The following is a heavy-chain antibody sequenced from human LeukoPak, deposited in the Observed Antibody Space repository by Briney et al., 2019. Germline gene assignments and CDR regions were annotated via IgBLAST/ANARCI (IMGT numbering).Heavy chain of an antibody. Sequence: PGGSLRLSCAASGFTFRSYATTWVRQAPGKGLEWVSSLSGRGGSIYYADSVKGRFTISRDNSKNTLYLQMNSLRAEDTAVYYCAKDMAEVPGPSDYWGQGTLVTVSS. J-gene: IGHJ4*02. V-gene: IGHV3-23*01. CDR2: LSGRGGSI. D-gene: IGHD3-10*01. CDR3: AKDMAEVPGPSDY. CDR1: GFTFRSYA.